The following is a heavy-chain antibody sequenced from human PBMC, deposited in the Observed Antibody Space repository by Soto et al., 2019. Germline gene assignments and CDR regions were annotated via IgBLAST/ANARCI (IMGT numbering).Heavy chain of an antibody. CDR3: SREGGTTGASDS. V-gene: IGHV1-18*01. Sequence: QVQMVQSGAEVKKPGTSVKVSCKASGYAFINYAVTWVRQAPGEGLEWMGWISPSNDNSYSAQKFQDKVTMSTDTSSITAYMELRRLTYDDTAIYYCSREGGTTGASDSWGQGTLVTVSS. CDR1: GYAFINYA. CDR2: ISPSNDNS. D-gene: IGHD7-27*01. J-gene: IGHJ5*01.